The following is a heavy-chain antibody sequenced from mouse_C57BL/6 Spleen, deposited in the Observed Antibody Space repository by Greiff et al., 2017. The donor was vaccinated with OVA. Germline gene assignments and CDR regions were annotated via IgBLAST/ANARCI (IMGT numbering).Heavy chain of an antibody. CDR1: GYAFSSYW. CDR3: ARANWDGLFDY. Sequence: SGAELVKPGASVKISCKASGYAFSSYWMNWVKQRPGKGLEWIGQIYPGDGDTNYNGKFKGKATLTADKSSSTAYMQLSSLTSEDSAVYFCARANWDGLFDYWGQGTTLTVSS. V-gene: IGHV1-80*01. J-gene: IGHJ2*01. CDR2: IYPGDGDT. D-gene: IGHD4-1*02.